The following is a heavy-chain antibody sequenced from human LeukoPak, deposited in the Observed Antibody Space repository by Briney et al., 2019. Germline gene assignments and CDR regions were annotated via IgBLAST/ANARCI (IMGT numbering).Heavy chain of an antibody. CDR2: IVVGSVNT. J-gene: IGHJ3*02. Sequence: GASVKVSCKASGFTFGTSAVQWVRQARGQRLEWIGWIVVGSVNTNYAQKFQERVTITRDMSTSTAYMELSSLRSEDTAVYYCAAQPLLATSYAFDIWGQGTMVTVSS. V-gene: IGHV1-58*01. CDR3: AAQPLLATSYAFDI. CDR1: GFTFGTSA. D-gene: IGHD5-24*01.